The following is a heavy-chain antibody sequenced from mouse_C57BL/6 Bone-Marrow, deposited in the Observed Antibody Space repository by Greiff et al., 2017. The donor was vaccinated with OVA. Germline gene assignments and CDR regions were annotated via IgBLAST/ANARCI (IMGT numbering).Heavy chain of an antibody. CDR3: TRVGSSHYAMDY. D-gene: IGHD1-1*01. V-gene: IGHV1-5*01. CDR1: GYTFISYW. J-gene: IGHJ4*01. CDR2: IYPGNSDT. Sequence: EVQLQQSGTVLARPGASVKMSCKTSGYTFISYWMHWVKQRPGQGLEWIGAIYPGNSDTSYNQKFKGKAKLTAVTSASTAYMELSSLTNEDSAVYYCTRVGSSHYAMDYWGKGTSVTVSS.